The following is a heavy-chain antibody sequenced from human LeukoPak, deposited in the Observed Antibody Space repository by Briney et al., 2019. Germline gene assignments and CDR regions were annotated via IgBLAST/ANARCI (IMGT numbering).Heavy chain of an antibody. Sequence: GGSLRLSCAASGFTLSSYAMSWVRQAPGKGLEWVSSISGGHGGTYYADSVKGRFTISRDDSKNTLYLQMNSLRAEDTAVYYCARRPNIVGATTSWGQGTLVTVSS. CDR2: ISGGHGGT. D-gene: IGHD1-26*01. V-gene: IGHV3-23*01. J-gene: IGHJ4*02. CDR1: GFTLSSYA. CDR3: ARRPNIVGATTS.